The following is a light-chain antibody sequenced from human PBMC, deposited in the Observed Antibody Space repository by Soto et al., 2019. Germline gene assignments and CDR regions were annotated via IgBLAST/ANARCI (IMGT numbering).Light chain of an antibody. CDR3: QQYSTYST. Sequence: DIQMTQSPSTLSASVGDRVTITCRASQSISSSLAWYQQKPGKAPKLLIYDASNLESGVPSIFSGSGSGTEFTLTISSLPPDDFATYYCQQYSTYSTFGQGTKWIS. CDR2: DAS. J-gene: IGKJ1*01. V-gene: IGKV1-5*01. CDR1: QSISSS.